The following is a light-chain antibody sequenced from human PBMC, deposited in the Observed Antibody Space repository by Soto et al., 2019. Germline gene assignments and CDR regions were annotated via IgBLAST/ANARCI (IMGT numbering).Light chain of an antibody. Sequence: EIVLTQSPGTLSLSPGERATLSCRASQSVSSSYLAWYQQKPGQAPRLLIYGASSRATGIPDRFSGSGSGTDFTLTIIRLEPDDFAVYYCQQYCSSPRLTFGGGTKVEIK. J-gene: IGKJ4*01. CDR1: QSVSSSY. CDR3: QQYCSSPRLT. V-gene: IGKV3-20*01. CDR2: GAS.